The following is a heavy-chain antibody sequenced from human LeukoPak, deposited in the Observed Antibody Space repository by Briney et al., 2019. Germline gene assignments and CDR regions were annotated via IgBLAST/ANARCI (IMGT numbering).Heavy chain of an antibody. J-gene: IGHJ4*02. CDR1: GFTFDDYA. CDR3: AKDVTVRGSTTYDY. Sequence: PGRSLRLSCAASGFTFDDYAMHWVRQAPGKGLEWVSGISWNSGSIGYADSVKGRFTISRDNAKNSLYLQMNGLRAEDTALYYCAKDVTVRGSTTYDYWGQGTLVTVSS. D-gene: IGHD3-10*01. V-gene: IGHV3-9*01. CDR2: ISWNSGSI.